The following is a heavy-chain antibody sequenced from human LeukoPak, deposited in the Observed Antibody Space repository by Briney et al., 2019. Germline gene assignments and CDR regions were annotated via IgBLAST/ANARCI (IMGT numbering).Heavy chain of an antibody. CDR3: ARDVHGDYGSGWFDP. CDR2: IMPLFGTA. Sequence: ASVKVSCKXSGGTFNNSAISRVRQAPGQGLEWLGSIMPLFGTAGYAQKFQGRVTITKDESTRTVYLELTSLTSDDTAVYYCARDVHGDYGSGWFDPWGQGTLVSVSS. V-gene: IGHV1-69*05. J-gene: IGHJ5*02. D-gene: IGHD4-17*01. CDR1: GGTFNNSA.